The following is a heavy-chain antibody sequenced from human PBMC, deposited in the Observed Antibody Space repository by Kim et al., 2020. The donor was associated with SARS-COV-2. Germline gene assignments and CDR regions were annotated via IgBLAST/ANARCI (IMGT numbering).Heavy chain of an antibody. CDR3: ARVVGKSRYYYGMDV. D-gene: IGHD2-15*01. CDR1: GYTFTGYY. J-gene: IGHJ6*02. Sequence: ASVKVSCKASGYTFTGYYMHWVRQAPGQGLEWMGRINPNSGGTNYAQKFQGRVTMTRDTSISTAYMELSRLRSDDTAVYYCARVVGKSRYYYGMDVWGQGTTVTVSS. V-gene: IGHV1-2*06. CDR2: INPNSGGT.